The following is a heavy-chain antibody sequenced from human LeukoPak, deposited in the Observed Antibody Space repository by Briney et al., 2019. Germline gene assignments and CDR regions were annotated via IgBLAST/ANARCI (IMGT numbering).Heavy chain of an antibody. Sequence: GGSLRLSCAASGFTFSNYWMTWVRQAPGKGLEWVANIKEDGSEKYYVDSVKGRFTFSRDNAKNSLYLQMNSLRAEDTAVYYCARGNTYGMDYWGQGTLVTVSS. CDR3: ARGNTYGMDY. CDR1: GFTFSNYW. V-gene: IGHV3-7*01. D-gene: IGHD5-18*01. J-gene: IGHJ4*02. CDR2: IKEDGSEK.